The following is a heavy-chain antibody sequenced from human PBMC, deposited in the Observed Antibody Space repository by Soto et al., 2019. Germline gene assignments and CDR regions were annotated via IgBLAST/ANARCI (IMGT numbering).Heavy chain of an antibody. CDR2: IIPIFGTA. D-gene: IGHD3-9*01. V-gene: IGHV1-69*13. CDR3: ARGSTYYDILTGYQNRFYYYYGMDV. CDR1: GGTFSSYA. Sequence: ASVEVSCKASGGTFSSYAISWVRQAPGQGLEWMGGIIPIFGTANYAQKFQGRVTITADESTSTAYMELSSLRSEDTAVYYCARGSTYYDILTGYQNRFYYYYGMDVWGQGTTVTVSS. J-gene: IGHJ6*02.